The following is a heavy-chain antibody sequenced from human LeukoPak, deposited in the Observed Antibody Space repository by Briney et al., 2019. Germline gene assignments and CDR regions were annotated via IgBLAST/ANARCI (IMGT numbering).Heavy chain of an antibody. CDR1: GFIFKDYW. CDR3: ARGVLSAGSYYADF. J-gene: IGHJ4*02. Sequence: GGSLRLSCAASGFIFKDYWMIWVRQAPGKGLEWVANIKQDGSEKYYVDSVKGRFTISRDNAKNSLYLQMNSLRAEDTAVYYCARGVLSAGSYYADFWGQGTLVTVSS. V-gene: IGHV3-7*01. D-gene: IGHD1-26*01. CDR2: IKQDGSEK.